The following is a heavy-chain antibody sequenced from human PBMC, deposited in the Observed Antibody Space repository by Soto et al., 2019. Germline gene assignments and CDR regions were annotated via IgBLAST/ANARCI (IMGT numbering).Heavy chain of an antibody. CDR2: ITWNSGSI. J-gene: IGHJ4*02. D-gene: IGHD2-15*01. Sequence: ELQLVESGGGLVQPGRSLRLSCAASGFTFDDYSMHWVRQAPGKGLEWVSRITWNSGSIEYADSVKGRSTISRDNAKNSLYPQMNSLRAEDTALYDCVKGAAALSFDFWGQGTLVTVSS. CDR3: VKGAAALSFDF. CDR1: GFTFDDYS. V-gene: IGHV3-9*01.